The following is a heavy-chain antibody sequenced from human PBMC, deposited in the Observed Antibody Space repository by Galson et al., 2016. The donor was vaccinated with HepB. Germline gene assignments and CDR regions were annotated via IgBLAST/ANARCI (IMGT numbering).Heavy chain of an antibody. D-gene: IGHD2-2*01. CDR1: GFTFSSSG. CDR3: AKDPSQFCSSVSCQRAYLLH. CDR2: LWYAGRDK. J-gene: IGHJ1*01. V-gene: IGHV3-33*03. Sequence: SLRLSCAASGFTFSSSGIHWVRQAPGKGLEWVAVLWYAGRDKYYADSVRGRFIISRDNSKNTVFLQMNRLRAEDTAVYYCAKDPSQFCSSVSCQRAYLLHWGQGTLVTVTS.